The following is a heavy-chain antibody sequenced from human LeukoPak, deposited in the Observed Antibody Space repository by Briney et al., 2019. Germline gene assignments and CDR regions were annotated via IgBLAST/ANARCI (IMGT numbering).Heavy chain of an antibody. D-gene: IGHD1-26*01. Sequence: PGGSLRLSCAASGFTFSSYGMHWVRRAPGKGLEWVAVISYDGSNKYYADSVKGRFTISRDNAKNSLYLQMNSLRAEDTAVYYCARVGSYYSHEWNFDYWGQGTLVTVSS. CDR2: ISYDGSNK. V-gene: IGHV3-30*03. CDR1: GFTFSSYG. J-gene: IGHJ4*02. CDR3: ARVGSYYSHEWNFDY.